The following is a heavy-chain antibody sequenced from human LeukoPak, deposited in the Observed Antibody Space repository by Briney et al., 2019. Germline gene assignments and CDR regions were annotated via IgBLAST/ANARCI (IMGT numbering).Heavy chain of an antibody. CDR3: ARDTKTTVTTAGY. Sequence: SVKVSCKASGYTFTDYYMHWVRQAPGQGLEWMGWISPNTGGTNYAQKFEGRVTMTRDTSIRTAYMELSRLTSDDTAVYYCARDTKTTVTTAGYWGQGTLVTVSP. D-gene: IGHD4-17*01. CDR1: GYTFTDYY. V-gene: IGHV1-2*02. J-gene: IGHJ4*02. CDR2: ISPNTGGT.